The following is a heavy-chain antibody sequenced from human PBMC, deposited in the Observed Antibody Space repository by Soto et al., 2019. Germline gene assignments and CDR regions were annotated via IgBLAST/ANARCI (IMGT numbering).Heavy chain of an antibody. D-gene: IGHD3-10*01. V-gene: IGHV6-1*01. Sequence: QMQLQQSGPGLVKPSQTLSLTCAISGDSVSCNSAAWNWISQSPSRGLEWLGRTDYKSKWNNDYALSVKSGITLNPDTCKNQFSLLLYSVTPEDTAVYYCTGITWFRGMDVWGQGTPVTVSS. CDR2: TDYKSKWNN. J-gene: IGHJ6*02. CDR1: GDSVSCNSAA. CDR3: TGITWFRGMDV.